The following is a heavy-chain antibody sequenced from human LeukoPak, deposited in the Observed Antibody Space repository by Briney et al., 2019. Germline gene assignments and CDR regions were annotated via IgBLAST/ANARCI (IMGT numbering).Heavy chain of an antibody. Sequence: GGSLRLSCAASGFTFNSYSMNWVRQAPGKGLEWVSSISGTSNYIYYADSVKGRFTISRDNAKNSLYLHMNSLRAEDTAVYYCAIGLQLWYIGGAFGIWGQGTMGTVSS. CDR2: ISGTSNYI. CDR1: GFTFNSYS. CDR3: AIGLQLWYIGGAFGI. D-gene: IGHD5-18*01. V-gene: IGHV3-21*01. J-gene: IGHJ3*02.